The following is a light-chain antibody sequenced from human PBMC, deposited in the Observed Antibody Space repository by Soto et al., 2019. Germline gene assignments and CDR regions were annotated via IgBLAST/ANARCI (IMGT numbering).Light chain of an antibody. Sequence: QSVLTQPPSVSGAPGQRVTISCTGSSSNIGAGYDVHWYQQLPGTAPKLLIYGNINRPSGVPDRFSRSKSGTSASLAITGLQAEDEADYSCQSYDSSLSGYVVFGGGTKLTVL. CDR1: SSNIGAGYD. CDR2: GNI. J-gene: IGLJ2*01. CDR3: QSYDSSLSGYVV. V-gene: IGLV1-40*01.